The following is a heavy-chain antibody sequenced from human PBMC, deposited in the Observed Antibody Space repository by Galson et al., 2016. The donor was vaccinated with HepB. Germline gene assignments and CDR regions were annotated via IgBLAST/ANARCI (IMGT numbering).Heavy chain of an antibody. Sequence: SLRLSCAASGFTVSDNYMSWVRQAPGKGLEWVSTIYTGGSTFYADSVKGRFTISGDNPKNTLYLQMTGLRAEDTARYYCARDTTFYYGSADWGQGTLVTVSS. V-gene: IGHV3-66*01. CDR3: ARDTTFYYGSAD. CDR1: GFTVSDNY. J-gene: IGHJ1*01. CDR2: IYTGGST. D-gene: IGHD3-10*01.